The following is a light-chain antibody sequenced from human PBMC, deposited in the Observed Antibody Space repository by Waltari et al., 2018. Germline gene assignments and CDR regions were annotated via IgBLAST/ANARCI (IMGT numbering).Light chain of an antibody. CDR2: DVS. V-gene: IGLV2-14*03. CDR1: SSDAGCYDY. Sequence: QSALPQPASVSGSPGQPITISCTGTSSDAGCYDYVSWYQQHPGKAPKLMIYDVSHRPSGVSNRFSGSKSGNTASLTISGLQAEDEADYYCSSYTSSSTLVFGGGTKLTVL. J-gene: IGLJ2*01. CDR3: SSYTSSSTLV.